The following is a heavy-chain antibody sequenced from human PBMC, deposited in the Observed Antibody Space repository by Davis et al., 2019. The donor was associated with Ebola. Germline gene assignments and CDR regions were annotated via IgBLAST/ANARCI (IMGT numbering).Heavy chain of an antibody. CDR2: IYPGDSDT. CDR3: ARRGYCSGGSCYGVWFDP. CDR1: GYSFTSYW. V-gene: IGHV5-51*01. J-gene: IGHJ5*02. Sequence: GESLKISCKGSGYSFTSYWIGWVRQMPGKGLEWMGIIYPGDSDTRYSPSFQGQVTISADKSISTAYLQWSSLKASDTAMYYCARRGYCSGGSCYGVWFDPWGQGTLVTVSS. D-gene: IGHD2-15*01.